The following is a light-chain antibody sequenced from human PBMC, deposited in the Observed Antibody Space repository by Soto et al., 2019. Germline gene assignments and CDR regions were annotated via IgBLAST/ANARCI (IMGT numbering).Light chain of an antibody. V-gene: IGLV1-40*01. J-gene: IGLJ1*01. CDR2: GNN. CDR3: QTYDSSLSGSHV. CDR1: SSNIGAGYD. Sequence: QSVLTQPPSVSGAPGQRVTISCTGSSSNIGAGYDVHWYQQLPGTAPKLLIYGNNNRPSGVPDRFSGSKSGTSASLAITGLQAEDEADYYCQTYDSSLSGSHVFGTRTKLTVL.